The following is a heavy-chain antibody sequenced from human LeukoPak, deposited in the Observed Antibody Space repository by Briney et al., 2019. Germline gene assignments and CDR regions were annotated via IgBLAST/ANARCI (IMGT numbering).Heavy chain of an antibody. J-gene: IGHJ4*02. Sequence: SETLSLTCAVYGGSFSGYYWSWIRQPPGKGLEWIGEITHSGDTTYNPSHKSRLTVSVDTSKNQFSLRLNSVTAADTALYYCARDLAFRLGWYDYWGQGTLVTVSS. CDR3: ARDLAFRLGWYDY. V-gene: IGHV4-34*01. D-gene: IGHD6-19*01. CDR1: GGSFSGYY. CDR2: ITHSGDT.